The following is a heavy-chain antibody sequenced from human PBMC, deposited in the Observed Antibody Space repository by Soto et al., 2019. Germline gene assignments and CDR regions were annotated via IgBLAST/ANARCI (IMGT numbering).Heavy chain of an antibody. CDR3: ARDLDTAMARVPLKYYYGMAV. CDR2: FDPEDGET. J-gene: IGHJ6*02. V-gene: IGHV1-24*01. Sequence: GASVKVSFKVSGYTLTELSMHWVRQAPGKGLEWMGGFDPEDGETIYAQKFQGRVTMTEDTSTDTAYMELSSLRSEDTAVYYCARDLDTAMARVPLKYYYGMAVWGQGTTVTVSS. CDR1: GYTLTELS. D-gene: IGHD5-18*01.